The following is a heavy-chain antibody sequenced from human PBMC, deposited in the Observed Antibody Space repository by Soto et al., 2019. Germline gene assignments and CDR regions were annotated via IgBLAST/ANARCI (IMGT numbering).Heavy chain of an antibody. CDR1: GGSFHNDY. V-gene: IGHV4-59*01. D-gene: IGHD3-22*01. Sequence: SETLSRTCTIFGGSFHNDYWSWIRQSAGKGLEWIGYIFHSGITDYNPSVKSRVTISIDKSKNLFSLKLTSVTAADTAVYYCARDRYFYDSAGYYRTLDSWGQG. J-gene: IGHJ5*01. CDR2: IFHSGIT. CDR3: ARDRYFYDSAGYYRTLDS.